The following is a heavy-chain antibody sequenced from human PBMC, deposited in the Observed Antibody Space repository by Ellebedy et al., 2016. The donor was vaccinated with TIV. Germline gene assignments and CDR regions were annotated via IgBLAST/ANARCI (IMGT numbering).Heavy chain of an antibody. D-gene: IGHD3-10*01. V-gene: IGHV3-30-3*01. CDR1: GFTFSNYA. J-gene: IGHJ4*02. Sequence: GESLKISCAASGFTFSNYAMNWVRQAPGKGLEWVTVISYDGGAEYYAYSVKGRFTISSDNSKNTLYLQMNSLRAEDTAVYYCARDRETWFGDPTGLDYWGQGTLVTVSS. CDR3: ARDRETWFGDPTGLDY. CDR2: ISYDGGAE.